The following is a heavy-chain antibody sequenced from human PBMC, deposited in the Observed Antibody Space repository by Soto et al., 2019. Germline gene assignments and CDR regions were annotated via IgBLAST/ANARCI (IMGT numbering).Heavy chain of an antibody. CDR1: GGSFSGYY. CDR2: INHSGST. D-gene: IGHD3-9*01. CDR3: AGSSYYDILTGYSAANWFDP. Sequence: PSETLSLTCAVYGGSFSGYYWSWIRQPPGKGLEWIGEINHSGSTNYNPSLKSRVTISVDTSKNQFSLKLSSVTAADTAVYYCAGSSYYDILTGYSAANWFDPWGQGTLVTVSS. J-gene: IGHJ5*02. V-gene: IGHV4-34*01.